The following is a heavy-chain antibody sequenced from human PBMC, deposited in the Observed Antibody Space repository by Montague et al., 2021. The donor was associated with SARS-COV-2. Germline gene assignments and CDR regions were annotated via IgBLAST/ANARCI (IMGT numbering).Heavy chain of an antibody. Sequence: SEILSLTCAVYGGSFSGYYWSWIRQPLGKGLEWIGEINHSGSTNYNPSLKSRVTISVDTSKNQFSLKLSSVTAADTAVYYCARGSRQRLVRPPHYYYFDYWGQGTLVTVSS. CDR2: INHSGST. D-gene: IGHD6-13*01. CDR3: ARGSRQRLVRPPHYYYFDY. V-gene: IGHV4-34*01. CDR1: GGSFSGYY. J-gene: IGHJ4*02.